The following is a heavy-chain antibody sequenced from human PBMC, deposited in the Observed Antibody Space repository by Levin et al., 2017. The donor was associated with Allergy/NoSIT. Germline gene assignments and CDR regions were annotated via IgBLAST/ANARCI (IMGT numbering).Heavy chain of an antibody. CDR1: GYSFTSYW. CDR3: ARAPPASVYYYYGMDV. J-gene: IGHJ6*02. Sequence: ASVKVSCKGSGYSFTSYWIGWVRQMPGKGLEWMGIIYPGDSDTRYSPSFQGQVTISADKSISTAYLQWSSLKASDTAMYYCARAPPASVYYYYGMDVWGQGTTVTVSS. V-gene: IGHV5-51*01. CDR2: IYPGDSDT.